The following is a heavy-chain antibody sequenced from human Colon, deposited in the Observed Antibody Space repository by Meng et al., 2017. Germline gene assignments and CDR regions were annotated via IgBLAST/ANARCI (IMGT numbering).Heavy chain of an antibody. CDR1: GDSVSSNRAL. CDR3: TTWYGEY. CDR2: TYYRSEWQN. J-gene: IGHJ4*02. D-gene: IGHD3-10*01. V-gene: IGHV6-1*01. Sequence: VQLQQSGPGLVTPPQTLSLTCASSGDSVSSNRALWHWVRQSPSRGLEWLGQTYYRSEWQNHYGVSVKSRITINADTSRNHFSLHLNSVTPEDTAVYYCTTWYGEYWGQGTLVTVSS.